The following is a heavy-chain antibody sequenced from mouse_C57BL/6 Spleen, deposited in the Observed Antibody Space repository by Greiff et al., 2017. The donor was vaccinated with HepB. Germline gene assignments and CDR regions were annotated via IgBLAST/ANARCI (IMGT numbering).Heavy chain of an antibody. CDR2: IYPGSGNT. J-gene: IGHJ2*01. CDR1: GYTFTDYY. CDR3: ARERYYFDN. Sequence: QVQLQQSGAELVRPGASVKLSCKASGYTFTDYYINWVKQRPGQGLEWIARIYPGSGNTYYNEKFKGKATLTAEKSSSTAYMQLSSLTSEDSAVYFCARERYYFDNWGQGTTLTVSS. V-gene: IGHV1-76*01.